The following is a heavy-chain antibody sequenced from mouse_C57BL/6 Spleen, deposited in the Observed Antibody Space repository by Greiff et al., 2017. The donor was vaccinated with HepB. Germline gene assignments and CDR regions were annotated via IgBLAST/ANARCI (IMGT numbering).Heavy chain of an antibody. Sequence: VMLQQSGAELVRPGASVKLSCKASGYTFTDYYINWVKQRPGQGLEWIARIYPGSGNTYYNEKFKGKATLTAEKSSSTAYMQLSSLTSEDSAVYFCARWGNYYFDYWGQGTTLTVSS. D-gene: IGHD2-1*01. CDR3: ARWGNYYFDY. CDR2: IYPGSGNT. CDR1: GYTFTDYY. J-gene: IGHJ2*01. V-gene: IGHV1-76*01.